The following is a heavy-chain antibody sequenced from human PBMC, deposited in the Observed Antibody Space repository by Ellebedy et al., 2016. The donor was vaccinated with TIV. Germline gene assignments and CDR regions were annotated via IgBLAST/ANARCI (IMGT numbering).Heavy chain of an antibody. D-gene: IGHD1-1*01. J-gene: IGHJ2*01. CDR1: GGTFSSYA. CDR3: ATDRAPDGRNWCIDL. Sequence: AASVKVSCKASGGTFSSYAISWVRQAPGQGLEWMGGIIPIFGTAKYVQKFKGRVTITADESTSTAYMELSSLRSEDTDVYDCATDRAPDGRNWCIDLWGRGTLVTVSS. V-gene: IGHV1-69*13. CDR2: IIPIFGTA.